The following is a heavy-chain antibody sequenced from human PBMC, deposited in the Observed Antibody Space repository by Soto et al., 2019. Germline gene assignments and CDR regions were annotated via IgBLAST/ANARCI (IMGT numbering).Heavy chain of an antibody. D-gene: IGHD4-17*01. CDR2: IYYSGST. Sequence: QLQLQESGPGLVKPSETLSLTCTVSGGSISSSSYYWGWIRQPPGKGLEWIGSIYYSGSTYYNPSLKSRVTISVDTSKNQFSLKLSSVTAADTAVYYCATRGGLYGDYRDYWGQGTLVTVSS. CDR1: GGSISSSSYY. J-gene: IGHJ4*02. V-gene: IGHV4-39*01. CDR3: ATRGGLYGDYRDY.